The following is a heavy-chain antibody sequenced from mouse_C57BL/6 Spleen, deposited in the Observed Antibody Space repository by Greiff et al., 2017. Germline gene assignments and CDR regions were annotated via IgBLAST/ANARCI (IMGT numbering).Heavy chain of an antibody. CDR1: GYTFTSYW. J-gene: IGHJ2*01. CDR3: ARSDYHFDY. D-gene: IGHD2-4*01. V-gene: IGHV1-55*01. Sequence: QVQLQQPGAELVKPGASVKMSCKASGYTFTSYWITWVKQRPGQGLEWIGDIYPGSGSTNYNEKLKSKATLTVDTSSSTAFMQLSSLTSEDSAVYYCARSDYHFDYWGQGTTLTVSS. CDR2: IYPGSGST.